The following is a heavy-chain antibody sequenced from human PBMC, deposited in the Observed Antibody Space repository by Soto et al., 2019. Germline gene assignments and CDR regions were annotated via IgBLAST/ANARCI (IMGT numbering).Heavy chain of an antibody. V-gene: IGHV3-49*03. CDR1: GFTFGDSA. D-gene: IGHD2-2*01. CDR3: TRGYIVVVPVSFDP. CDR2: IRSKAYGGTT. J-gene: IGHJ5*02. Sequence: GGSLRLSCTASGFTFGDSAMSWFRQAPGKGLEWVGFIRSKAYGGTTEYAASVKGRFTISRDDSKSIAYLQMNSLKTEDTAVYYCTRGYIVVVPVSFDPWGKGTLVTVPS.